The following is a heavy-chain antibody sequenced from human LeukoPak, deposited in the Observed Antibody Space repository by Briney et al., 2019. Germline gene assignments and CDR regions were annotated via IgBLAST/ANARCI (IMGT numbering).Heavy chain of an antibody. CDR1: GGSISSHY. D-gene: IGHD2-2*02. J-gene: IGHJ6*03. Sequence: PSETLSLTCTVSGGSISSHYWSWIRQPPGKGLEWIGYIYYSGSTNYNPSLKSRVTISVDTSKNQFSLKLSSVTAADTAVYYCARAYCSSTSCYTQRLLEWFNMDYYYYYMDVWGKGTTVTVSS. V-gene: IGHV4-59*11. CDR3: ARAYCSSTSCYTQRLLEWFNMDYYYYYMDV. CDR2: IYYSGST.